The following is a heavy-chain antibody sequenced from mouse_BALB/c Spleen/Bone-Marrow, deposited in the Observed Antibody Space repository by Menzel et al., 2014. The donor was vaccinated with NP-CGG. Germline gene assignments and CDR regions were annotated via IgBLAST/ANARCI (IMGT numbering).Heavy chain of an antibody. CDR1: GFLLTSYG. V-gene: IGHV2-6*02. Sequence: QVTLKESGPGLVAPSQSLSITCTVSGFLLTSYGVHWVRQPPGKGLEWLVVIWSDGGTTYNSGLKSRLSISKDNSKSQVFLEMNSLQTGDTAMYYCARNNGGRGTAMDYWGQGTSVTVSS. CDR3: ARNNGGRGTAMDY. D-gene: IGHD3-3*01. J-gene: IGHJ4*01. CDR2: IWSDGGT.